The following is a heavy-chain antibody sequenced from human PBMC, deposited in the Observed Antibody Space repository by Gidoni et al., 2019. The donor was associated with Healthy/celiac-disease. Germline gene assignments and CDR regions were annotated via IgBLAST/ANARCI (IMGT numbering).Heavy chain of an antibody. CDR2: ISSSSSYI. V-gene: IGHV3-21*01. CDR3: ARFLAVAQKRYFDL. D-gene: IGHD6-19*01. J-gene: IGHJ2*01. CDR1: GFTFSSYS. Sequence: EVQLVESGGGLVKPGGSLRLSCAASGFTFSSYSMNWVRQAPGKGLEWVSSISSSSSYIYYADSVKGRFTISRDNAKNSLYLQMNSLRAEDTAVYYCARFLAVAQKRYFDLWGRGTLVTVSS.